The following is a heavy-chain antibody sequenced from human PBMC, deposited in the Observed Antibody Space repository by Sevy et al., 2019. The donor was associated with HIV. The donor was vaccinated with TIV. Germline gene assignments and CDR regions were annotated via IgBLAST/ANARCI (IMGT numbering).Heavy chain of an antibody. CDR1: GLSISSFY. CDR3: ARGNGFNHY. D-gene: IGHD2-8*01. Sequence: SETLSLTCTVSGLSISSFYWSWIRQTPRKGLEWIAYIHHSGITNYNPALQSRVTISVDTSKSQFSLRLSAVTAADTAVYYCARGNGFNHYWGQGILVTVSS. CDR2: IHHSGIT. J-gene: IGHJ4*02. V-gene: IGHV4-59*01.